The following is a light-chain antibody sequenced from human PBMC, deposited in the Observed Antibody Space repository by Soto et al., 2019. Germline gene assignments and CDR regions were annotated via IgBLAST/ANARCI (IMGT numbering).Light chain of an antibody. J-gene: IGLJ1*01. CDR2: GNS. CDR1: SSNIGAGYD. Sequence: QSVLTQPPSVPGAPGQRVTSSCTGSSSNIGAGYDVHWYQQLPGTAPKLLIYGNSNRPSGVPDRFSGSKSGTSASLAITGLQAEDEADYYCQSYDSSLSGYVFGTGTKVTVL. CDR3: QSYDSSLSGYV. V-gene: IGLV1-40*01.